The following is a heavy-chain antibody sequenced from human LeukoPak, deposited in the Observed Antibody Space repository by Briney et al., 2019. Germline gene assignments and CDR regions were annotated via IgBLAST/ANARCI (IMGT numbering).Heavy chain of an antibody. CDR2: IYYSGST. J-gene: IGHJ4*02. D-gene: IGHD7-27*01. Sequence: SETLSLTCTVSGGSISSSYWSWIRQPPGKGLEWIGYIYYSGSTSYNPSLKRPITISVDTSKNQFSLKLSYLAAADPALFFLSRGIESWGDFGYWGQGTLVTVSS. CDR1: GGSISSSY. V-gene: IGHV4-59*01. CDR3: SRGIESWGDFGY.